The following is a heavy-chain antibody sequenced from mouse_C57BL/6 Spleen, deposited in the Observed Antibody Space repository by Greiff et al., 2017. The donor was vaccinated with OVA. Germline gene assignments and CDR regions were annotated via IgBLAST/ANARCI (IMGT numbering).Heavy chain of an antibody. CDR1: GYTFTSYG. Sequence: VQLQQSGAELARPGASVKLSCKASGYTFTSYGISWVKQRTGQGLEWIGEIYPRSGNTYYNEKFKGKATLTADKSYSTAYMELRSLTSEDSAVYFCARWEGDYWGQGTSVTVSS. D-gene: IGHD4-1*01. CDR3: ARWEGDY. CDR2: IYPRSGNT. J-gene: IGHJ4*01. V-gene: IGHV1-81*01.